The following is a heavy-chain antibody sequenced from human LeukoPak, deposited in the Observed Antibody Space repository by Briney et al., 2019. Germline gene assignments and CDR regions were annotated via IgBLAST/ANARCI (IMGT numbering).Heavy chain of an antibody. CDR1: GYAFNIYD. Sequence: ASVRVSCKASGYAFNIYDINWVRQATGHGLEWMGWMNPDSGNTGFAQKFQGRVTITADKSTSTAYMELSSLRSEDTAVYYCARDRYCSGGSCYSRSSTPYGMDVWGKGTTVTVSS. CDR3: ARDRYCSGGSCYSRSSTPYGMDV. CDR2: MNPDSGNT. V-gene: IGHV1-8*01. D-gene: IGHD2-15*01. J-gene: IGHJ6*04.